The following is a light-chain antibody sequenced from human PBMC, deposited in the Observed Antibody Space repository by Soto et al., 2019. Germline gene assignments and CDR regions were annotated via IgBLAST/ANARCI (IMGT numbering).Light chain of an antibody. CDR2: KAS. V-gene: IGKV1-5*03. CDR1: KSISRW. J-gene: IGKJ1*01. CDR3: QQYNSYSWT. Sequence: DSQMTRSPSTLSASVEDRVTISCRASKSISRWLAWYQRKPGKAPKLLIYKASSLESGVPSRFSGSGSGTEFTLTISSLQPDDFATYYCQQYNSYSWTFGQGTKV.